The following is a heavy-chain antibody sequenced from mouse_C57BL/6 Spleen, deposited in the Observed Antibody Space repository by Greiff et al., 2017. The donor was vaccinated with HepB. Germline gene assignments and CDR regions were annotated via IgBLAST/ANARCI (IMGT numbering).Heavy chain of an antibody. J-gene: IGHJ4*01. CDR1: GYTFTSYT. V-gene: IGHV1-4*01. CDR2: INPSSGYT. CDR3: ARGITTVVAKAMDY. Sequence: QVQLQQSGAELARPGASVKMSCKASGYTFTSYTMHWVKQRPGQGLEWIGYINPSSGYTKYNQKFKDKATLTAEKSSSTAYMQLSSLTSEDSAVYYCARGITTVVAKAMDYWGQGTSVTVSS. D-gene: IGHD1-1*01.